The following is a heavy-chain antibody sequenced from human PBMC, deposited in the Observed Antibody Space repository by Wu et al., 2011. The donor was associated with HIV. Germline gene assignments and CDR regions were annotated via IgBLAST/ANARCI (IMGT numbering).Heavy chain of an antibody. CDR2: INPAFGNT. V-gene: IGHV1-69*14. D-gene: IGHD2-21*02. CDR1: GDTFGTFA. J-gene: IGHJ5*02. CDR3: ARDPLVRGRTWRLQNYFDP. Sequence: QGHLVQSGAEVKTAGSSVKVSCKASGDTFGTFAFSWLRQAPGQGLEWVGVINPAFGNTVYPQKFRDRVIVTADKSTTTVYMELTRLTSEDTATYYCARDPLVRGRTWRLQNYFDPWGQGTLVIVSS.